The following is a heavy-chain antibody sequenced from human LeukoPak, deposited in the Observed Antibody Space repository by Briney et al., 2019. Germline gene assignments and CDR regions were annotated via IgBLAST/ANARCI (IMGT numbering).Heavy chain of an antibody. D-gene: IGHD4-23*01. Sequence: GGSLRLSCAASGFTFSNYGMHWVRQPPGKGLEWVAFIRYDGGIKHYADSVKGRFTISRDNAKNSLYLQMNSLRAEDTAVYYCARQGYGGHSQGAADYWGQGTLVTVSS. J-gene: IGHJ4*02. CDR3: ARQGYGGHSQGAADY. CDR1: GFTFSNYG. V-gene: IGHV3-30*02. CDR2: IRYDGGIK.